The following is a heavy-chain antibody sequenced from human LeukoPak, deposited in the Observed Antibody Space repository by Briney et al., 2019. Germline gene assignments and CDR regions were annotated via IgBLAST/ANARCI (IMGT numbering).Heavy chain of an antibody. CDR2: INRNSGST. J-gene: IGHJ5*02. CDR3: ARACIDCNWFDR. D-gene: IGHD3-9*01. V-gene: IGHV1-2*02. Sequence: ASVKVSCKTSGCTFISYYMHWVRQAPGQGLEWMGWINRNSGSTNYAQKSQGRVTMTRGTYISTAYMELSRLRCDDTAVYYCARACIDCNWFDRWGQGTLVTVSS. CDR1: GCTFISYY.